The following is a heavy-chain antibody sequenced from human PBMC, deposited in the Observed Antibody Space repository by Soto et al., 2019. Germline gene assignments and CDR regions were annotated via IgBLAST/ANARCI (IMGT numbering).Heavy chain of an antibody. J-gene: IGHJ4*02. CDR3: ARDQPGYSYGYGLGY. D-gene: IGHD5-18*01. CDR2: ISTSSSYI. CDR1: GFTFSSYS. Sequence: EVQLVESGGGLVKPGGSLRLSCAASGFTFSSYSMNCVRQAPGKGLEWVSSISTSSSYIYYAASVKGRFTISRDNAKNSLYLQMNSLRAEDTAVYYCARDQPGYSYGYGLGYWGQGTLVTVSS. V-gene: IGHV3-21*01.